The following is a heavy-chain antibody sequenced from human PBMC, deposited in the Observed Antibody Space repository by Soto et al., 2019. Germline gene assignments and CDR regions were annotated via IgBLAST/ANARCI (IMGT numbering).Heavy chain of an antibody. CDR2: IIPIFGTA. CDR1: GGTFSSYA. CDR3: ARVGYYGSGSYYYYGMDV. V-gene: IGHV1-69*13. Sequence: SVKVSCKASGGTFSSYAISWVRQAPGQGLEWMGGIIPIFGTANYAQKFQGRVTITADESTSTAYMELSSLRSEDTAVYYCARVGYYGSGSYYYYGMDVWGQGTTVTVSS. J-gene: IGHJ6*02. D-gene: IGHD3-10*01.